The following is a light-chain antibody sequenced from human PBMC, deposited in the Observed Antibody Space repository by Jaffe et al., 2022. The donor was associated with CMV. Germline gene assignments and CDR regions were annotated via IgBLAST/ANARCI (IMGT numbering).Light chain of an antibody. Sequence: DIQMTQSPSSLSASVGDRVTITCQASQDIGKYLSWYQQSAGRAPKLLIYDASVLETGVPSRFSGSGSGTFFTFTISSLQPEDVATYYCQQYDKINGLTFGGGTKVEIK. V-gene: IGKV1-33*01. CDR2: DAS. CDR3: QQYDKINGLT. CDR1: QDIGKY. J-gene: IGKJ4*01.